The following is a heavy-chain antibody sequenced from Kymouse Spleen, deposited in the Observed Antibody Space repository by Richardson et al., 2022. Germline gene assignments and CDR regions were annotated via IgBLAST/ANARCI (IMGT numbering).Heavy chain of an antibody. CDR3: ARDLLLWFGEPLKYYYYGMDV. J-gene: IGHJ6*02. CDR2: IKQDGSEK. CDR1: GFTFSSYW. D-gene: IGHD3-10*01. V-gene: IGHV3-7*01. Sequence: EVQLVESGGGLVQPGGSLRLSCAASGFTFSSYWMSWVRQAPGKGLEWVANIKQDGSEKYYVDSVKGRFTISRDNAKNSLYLQMNSLRAEDTAVYYCARDLLLWFGEPLKYYYYGMDVWGQGTTVTVSS.